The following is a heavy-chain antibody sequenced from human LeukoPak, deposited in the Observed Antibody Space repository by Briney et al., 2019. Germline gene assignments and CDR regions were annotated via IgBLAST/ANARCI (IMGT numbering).Heavy chain of an antibody. J-gene: IGHJ4*02. CDR2: MNPNSGYT. CDR3: ARVAGSIDY. V-gene: IGHV1-8*03. CDR1: GYTFTTYD. Sequence: GASVKVSCKDSGYTFTTYDINWVRQATGQGLEWMGWMNPNSGYTGYAQKFQGRVTITRDTSISTAYMELSSLRSEDTAVYYCARVAGSIDYWGQGTLVTVSS. D-gene: IGHD6-19*01.